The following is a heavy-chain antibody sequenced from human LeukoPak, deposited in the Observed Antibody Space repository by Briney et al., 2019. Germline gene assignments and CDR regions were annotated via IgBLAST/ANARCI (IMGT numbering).Heavy chain of an antibody. J-gene: IGHJ4*02. CDR2: VSESGDGT. V-gene: IGHV3-23*01. D-gene: IGHD3-3*01. CDR1: GFSFSSYA. CDR3: AKDFVHYDFWSGYFDYFDY. Sequence: GGSLRLSCAASGFSFSSYALSWVRQAPGKGLEWVSSVSESGDGTNYADSVKGRFIISRDNSKNTFYLQMNSLRVDDTAVYYCAKDFVHYDFWSGYFDYFDYWGQGTLVTVSS.